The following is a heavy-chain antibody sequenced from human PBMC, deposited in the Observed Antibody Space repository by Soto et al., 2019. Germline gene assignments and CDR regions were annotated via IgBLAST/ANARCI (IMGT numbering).Heavy chain of an antibody. V-gene: IGHV4-4*02. Sequence: QVQLQESGPGLVKPSGTLSLTCAVSGVSLSNPNWWAWVRQAPGKGLEWIGEIDHSGSTNYNPSLNSRVTLSLHRSMNQLSLYLRYVADAGTAVHSSARGISPASDIWGQGTMFTVSS. CDR1: GVSLSNPNW. J-gene: IGHJ3*02. D-gene: IGHD3-16*02. CDR2: IDHSGST. CDR3: ARGISPASDI.